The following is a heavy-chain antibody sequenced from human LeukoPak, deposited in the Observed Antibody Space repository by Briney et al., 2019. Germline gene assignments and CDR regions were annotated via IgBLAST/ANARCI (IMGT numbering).Heavy chain of an antibody. Sequence: SETLSLTCTASGVSISSSDFHWGWIRQPPGKGLEWIGSIYYSGSTFYNPSLQSRVTISVDTSKNQFSVTLTSVTAADTAVYYCARLSLRFLDHWGQGTLVTVSS. CDR2: IYYSGST. V-gene: IGHV4-39*01. CDR1: GVSISSSDFH. CDR3: ARLSLRFLDH. D-gene: IGHD4-17*01. J-gene: IGHJ4*02.